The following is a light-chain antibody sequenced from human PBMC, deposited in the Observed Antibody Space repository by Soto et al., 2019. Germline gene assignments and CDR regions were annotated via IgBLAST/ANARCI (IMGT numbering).Light chain of an antibody. CDR3: HQSGSSTGT. V-gene: IGKV3-20*01. CDR2: GAS. J-gene: IGKJ1*01. CDR1: QSVSSSY. Sequence: EIVLTQSPGTLSLSPGERATLSCRASQSVSSSYLAWYQQKPGQASRLLIYGASSRATGIPDRFSGSGSGTGFTLTISRLEAEDFAVYYCHQSGSSTGTFAKGTKVEIK.